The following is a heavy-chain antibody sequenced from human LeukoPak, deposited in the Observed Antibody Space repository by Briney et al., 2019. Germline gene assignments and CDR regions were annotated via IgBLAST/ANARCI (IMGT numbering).Heavy chain of an antibody. J-gene: IGHJ5*02. CDR3: ARAGTTITRGNWFDP. D-gene: IGHD5-24*01. CDR1: GYSFTTYG. Sequence: ASVKVSCKASGYSFTTYGISWVRQAPGQGLEWMGWISANNNNTDNVQKLQGRVTMTTDTSTSTAYMELRSLRSDDTAVYYCARAGTTITRGNWFDPWGQGTLVTVSS. V-gene: IGHV1-18*01. CDR2: ISANNNNT.